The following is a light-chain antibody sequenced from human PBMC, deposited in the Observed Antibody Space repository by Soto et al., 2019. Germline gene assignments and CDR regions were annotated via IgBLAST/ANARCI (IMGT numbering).Light chain of an antibody. V-gene: IGKV3-11*01. CDR3: QQRSNWPIT. CDR2: DAS. CDR1: QNIINY. Sequence: EIALTQSPATLSLSPGERATLSCRASQNIINYLAWYQQKPGQAPRLLIYDASNRATGIPAKFSGSGFGTDFTLTISSLEPADSAVYYCQQRSNWPITFGQGTRLE. J-gene: IGKJ5*01.